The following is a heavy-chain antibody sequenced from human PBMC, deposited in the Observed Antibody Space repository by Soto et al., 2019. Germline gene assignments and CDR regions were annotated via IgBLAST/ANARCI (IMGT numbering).Heavy chain of an antibody. CDR3: ASAALPPSDY. J-gene: IGHJ4*02. V-gene: IGHV5-10-1*01. CDR1: GYSFTSYW. Sequence: PGESLKISCKGSGYSFTSYWISWVRQMPGKGLEWMGRIDPSDSYTNYSPSFQGHVTISADKSISTAYLQWSSLEASDTAMYYCASAALPPSDYWGQGSLVPVAS. CDR2: IDPSDSYT.